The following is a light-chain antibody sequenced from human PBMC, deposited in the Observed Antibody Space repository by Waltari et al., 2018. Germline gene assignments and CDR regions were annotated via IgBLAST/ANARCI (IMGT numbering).Light chain of an antibody. J-gene: IGLJ1*01. CDR2: DVS. CDR1: GSAVGGYNY. Sequence: QSALAQPASVSGSPGQSVTISCTGTGSAVGGYNYFSWYQQHPGKVPKIIIYDVSVRPSGISSRFSGSKSGNTASLTISGLQAEDEADYYCGSYSGTTTYVFGTGTYVTVL. CDR3: GSYSGTTTYV. V-gene: IGLV2-14*03.